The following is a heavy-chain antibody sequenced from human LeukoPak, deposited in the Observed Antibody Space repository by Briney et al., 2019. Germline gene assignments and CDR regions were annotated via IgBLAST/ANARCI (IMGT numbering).Heavy chain of an antibody. V-gene: IGHV4-61*02. Sequence: SETLSLTCTVSGGSISSGSYYWSWIRQPAGKGLEWIGRIYTSGSTNYNPSLKSRVTISVDTSKNHFSLKRSSVTAADTAVYYCARESEELQLLGFDYWGQGTLVTVSS. CDR1: GGSISSGSYY. CDR2: IYTSGST. D-gene: IGHD5-24*01. J-gene: IGHJ4*02. CDR3: ARESEELQLLGFDY.